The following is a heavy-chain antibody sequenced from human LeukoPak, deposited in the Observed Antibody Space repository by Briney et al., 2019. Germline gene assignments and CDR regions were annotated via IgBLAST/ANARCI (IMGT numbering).Heavy chain of an antibody. CDR1: GYTLTELS. CDR3: ATSEEGYYYGMDV. V-gene: IGHV1-24*01. Sequence: ASVKVSCKVSGYTLTELSMHWVRQAPGKGLEWRVGFDPEDGETIYALKFQGRVTMTEDTSTDTAYMELCSLRSEDTAVYYCATSEEGYYYGMDVWGQGTTVTVSS. CDR2: FDPEDGET. J-gene: IGHJ6*02.